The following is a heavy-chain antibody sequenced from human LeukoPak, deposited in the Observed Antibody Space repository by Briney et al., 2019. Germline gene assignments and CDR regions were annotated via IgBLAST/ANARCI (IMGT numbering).Heavy chain of an antibody. CDR2: INSDGSDI. D-gene: IGHD1-26*01. CDR1: GFTFSRYW. J-gene: IGHJ4*02. CDR3: ARGSLGDGSLLIDY. Sequence: GGSLRLSCAASGFTFSRYWMHWVRQAPGKGLVWVSRINSDGSDITYADSVEGRFTISRDNAKSTVYLQMNSLRAEDTAVYYCARGSLGDGSLLIDYWGQGTLVTVSS. V-gene: IGHV3-74*01.